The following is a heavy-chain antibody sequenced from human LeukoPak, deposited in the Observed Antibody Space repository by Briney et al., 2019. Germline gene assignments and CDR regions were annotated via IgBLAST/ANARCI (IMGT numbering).Heavy chain of an antibody. CDR2: TDSGGTST. D-gene: IGHD2-8*01. Sequence: GGSLRLSCTTSGFPFRGFSMTWVRQAPGQGLEWISTTDSGGTSTYYAESVKGRFTISRDNSKDALYLQMSSLRVEDTAIYYCAKQSYARSLGEGGPGTLVTVSS. CDR3: AKQSYARSLGE. J-gene: IGHJ4*02. CDR1: GFPFRGFS. V-gene: IGHV3-23*01.